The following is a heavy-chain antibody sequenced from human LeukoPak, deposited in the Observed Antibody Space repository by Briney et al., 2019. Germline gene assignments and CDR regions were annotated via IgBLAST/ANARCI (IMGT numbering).Heavy chain of an antibody. Sequence: SETLSLTCAVYGGSFSGYYWSWIRQPPGKGLEWIGHIYYSGSTNYNPSLKSRVTISVDTSKNQFSLKLSSVTAADTAIYYCARSSSTSSYYYYGMDVWGQGTTVTVSS. CDR1: GGSFSGYY. J-gene: IGHJ6*02. CDR2: IYYSGST. V-gene: IGHV4-59*01. CDR3: ARSSSTSSYYYYGMDV.